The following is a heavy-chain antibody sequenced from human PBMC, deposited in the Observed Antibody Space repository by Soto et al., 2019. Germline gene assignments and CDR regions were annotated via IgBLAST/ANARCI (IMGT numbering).Heavy chain of an antibody. J-gene: IGHJ5*02. CDR1: GYTFTSYA. CDR3: ARPWDYYDSSGYYGWFDP. D-gene: IGHD3-22*01. Sequence: GASVKVSCKASGYTFTSYAMHWVRQAPGQRLEWMGWINAGNGNTKYSQKFRGRVTITRDTSASTAYMELSSLRSEDTAVYYCARPWDYYDSSGYYGWFDPWGQGTLVTVSS. V-gene: IGHV1-3*01. CDR2: INAGNGNT.